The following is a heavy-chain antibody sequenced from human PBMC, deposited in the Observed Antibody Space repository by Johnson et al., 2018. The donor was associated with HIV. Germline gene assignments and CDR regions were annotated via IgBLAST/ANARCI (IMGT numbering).Heavy chain of an antibody. V-gene: IGHV3-7*03. CDR3: ARTNSGSYYHPGAFDI. CDR2: IKQDGSEK. Sequence: EVQLVESGGGLVQPGGSLRLSCAASGFTFSSYWMSWVRQAPGKGLEWVANIKQDGSEKYYVDSMKGRFTNARDNAKNSLYLQMNSLRAEDTAVYYCARTNSGSYYHPGAFDIWGQGTMVTVSS. J-gene: IGHJ3*02. CDR1: GFTFSSYW. D-gene: IGHD3-10*01.